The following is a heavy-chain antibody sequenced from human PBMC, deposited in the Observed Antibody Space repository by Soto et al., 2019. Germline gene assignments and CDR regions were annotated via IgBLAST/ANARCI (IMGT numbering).Heavy chain of an antibody. D-gene: IGHD2-21*02. V-gene: IGHV1-69*06. CDR3: ARKVATADDAFDI. CDR1: GDTFSSYT. J-gene: IGHJ3*02. CDR2: IIPMFGSI. Sequence: QVRLEQSGAEVRKXGXXXXVSCKSSGDTFSSYTVTWVRQAPGQGLEWMGDIIPMFGSINYAQNFEGRVTFTADRSTSVAYMEMSSRGSEDTAVYYCARKVATADDAFDIWGQGTLVTVSA.